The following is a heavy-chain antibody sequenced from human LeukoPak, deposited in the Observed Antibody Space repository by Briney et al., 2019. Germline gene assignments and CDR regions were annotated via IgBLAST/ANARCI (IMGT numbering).Heavy chain of an antibody. Sequence: GRSLRLSCAASGFTFSSYAMHWVRQAPGKGLEWVAVISYDGSNKYYADSVKGRFTISRDNSKNTLFLQMNSLRAEDTAVYYCARAPGYCSGGSCYSGHDAFDIWGQGTMVTVSS. V-gene: IGHV3-30-3*01. CDR1: GFTFSSYA. D-gene: IGHD2-15*01. J-gene: IGHJ3*02. CDR2: ISYDGSNK. CDR3: ARAPGYCSGGSCYSGHDAFDI.